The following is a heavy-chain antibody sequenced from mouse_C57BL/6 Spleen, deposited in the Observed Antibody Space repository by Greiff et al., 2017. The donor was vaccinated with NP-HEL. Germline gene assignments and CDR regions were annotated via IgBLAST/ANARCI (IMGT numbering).Heavy chain of an antibody. V-gene: IGHV10-1*01. D-gene: IGHD1-1*01. CDR2: IRSKSNNYAT. J-gene: IGHJ3*01. CDR3: VRGGSSGAWFAY. Sequence: EVQLVESGGGLVQPKGSLKLSCAASGFSFNTYAMNWVRQAPGTGLEWVARIRSKSNNYATYYADSVKDRFTISRDDSESMLYLQMNNLKTEDTAMYYCVRGGSSGAWFAYWGQGTLVTVSA. CDR1: GFSFNTYA.